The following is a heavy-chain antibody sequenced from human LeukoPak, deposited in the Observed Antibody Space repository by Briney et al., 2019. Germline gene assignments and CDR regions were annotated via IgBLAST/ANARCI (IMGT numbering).Heavy chain of an antibody. J-gene: IGHJ4*02. CDR2: IWYDGSNK. Sequence: GGSLRLSCTAAGFTFSDYGMHWVRQPPGKGLEWVAIIWYDGSNKTYEDSVKGRFTISRDNSKNTLYLQMSSLRAEDTGIYYCAKGGHYSFFDYWGQGTLVTVSS. D-gene: IGHD4-11*01. CDR3: AKGGHYSFFDY. CDR1: GFTFSDYG. V-gene: IGHV3-33*06.